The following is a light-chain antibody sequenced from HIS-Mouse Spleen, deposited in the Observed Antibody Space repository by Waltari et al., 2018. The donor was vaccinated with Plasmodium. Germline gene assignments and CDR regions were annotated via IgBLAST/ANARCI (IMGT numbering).Light chain of an antibody. CDR3: QVWDSSSDHPV. V-gene: IGLV3-21*02. J-gene: IGLJ2*01. CDR1: NIRSKS. CDR2: DDS. Sequence: SYVLTHPPSVSVAPGQQARLTCGGNNIRSKSVHWYQQKPAQAPVLVVYDDSDRSSGIPERFSGSNSGNTATLTISRVEAGDEADYYCQVWDSSSDHPVFGGGTKLTVL.